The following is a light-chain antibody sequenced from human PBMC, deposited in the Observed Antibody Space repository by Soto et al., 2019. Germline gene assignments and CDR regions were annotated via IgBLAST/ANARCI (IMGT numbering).Light chain of an antibody. V-gene: IGLV3-21*02. CDR3: QVWDSSSDHYV. J-gene: IGLJ1*01. Sequence: SYELTQPPPVSVAPGHTARISCGGNDIASKRVFWSQQKPGQAPVLVVYDDNDRSSGIPERLSGSTSGDTATLTISRVEAGDEADYYCQVWDSSSDHYVFGSGTKVTVL. CDR1: DIASKR. CDR2: DDN.